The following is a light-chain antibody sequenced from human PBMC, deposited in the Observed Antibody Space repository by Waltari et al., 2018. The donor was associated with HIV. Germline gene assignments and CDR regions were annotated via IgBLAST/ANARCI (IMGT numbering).Light chain of an antibody. CDR2: DNK. Sequence: QSVLTQPPSVSAAPGQKVTISCSGSSSNIGNNFVSWYQQLPGTAPKLLIYDNKKRPSGIPDRFTGSKSGTSATLGITGLQTGYEADYYGGTWDSSLSVWVFGGGTNLTVL. J-gene: IGLJ3*02. V-gene: IGLV1-51*01. CDR3: GTWDSSLSVWV. CDR1: SSNIGNNF.